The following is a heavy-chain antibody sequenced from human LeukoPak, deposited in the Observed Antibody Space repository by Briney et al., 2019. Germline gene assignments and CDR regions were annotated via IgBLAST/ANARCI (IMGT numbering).Heavy chain of an antibody. CDR3: AREHYYESSGYYRYDAFDI. D-gene: IGHD3-22*01. Sequence: PSVKGSCEASGDTFTRDSMHCVRQAPGQGLEWIGLVNPTSGSTGYAQKFQGRVSMTTDTSTSTAYMERRSLRSDGTAVYYCAREHYYESSGYYRYDAFDIWGQGTMVTVSS. CDR1: GDTFTRDS. CDR2: VNPTSGST. V-gene: IGHV1-46*01. J-gene: IGHJ3*02.